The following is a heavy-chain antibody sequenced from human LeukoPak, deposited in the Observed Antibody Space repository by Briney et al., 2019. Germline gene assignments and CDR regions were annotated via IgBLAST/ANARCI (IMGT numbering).Heavy chain of an antibody. D-gene: IGHD6-19*01. CDR2: ISGSGGTI. V-gene: IGHV3-23*01. Sequence: GGSLRLSCAASGFTFSTYAMSWVRQAPGKGLEWVSDISGSGGTIYYADSVKGRFTISRDNSKNTLYLQMNSLRAEDTAVYYCARVRSSGWYYFDYWGQGTLVTVSS. CDR1: GFTFSTYA. CDR3: ARVRSSGWYYFDY. J-gene: IGHJ4*02.